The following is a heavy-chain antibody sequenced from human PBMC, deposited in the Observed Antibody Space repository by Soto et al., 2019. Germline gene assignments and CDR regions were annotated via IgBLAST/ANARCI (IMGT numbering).Heavy chain of an antibody. J-gene: IGHJ6*02. Sequence: PVGSLRLSCAASGFTFSSYAMHWVRQAPGKGLEWVAVISYDGSNKYYADSVKGRFTISRDNSKNTLYLQMNSLRAEDTAVYYCARDKFYGMDVWGQGTTVTV. CDR3: ARDKFYGMDV. V-gene: IGHV3-30-3*01. CDR2: ISYDGSNK. CDR1: GFTFSSYA.